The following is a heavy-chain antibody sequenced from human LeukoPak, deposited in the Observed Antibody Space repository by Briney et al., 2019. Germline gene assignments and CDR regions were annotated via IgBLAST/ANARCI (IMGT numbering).Heavy chain of an antibody. CDR2: IKQDGSEK. D-gene: IGHD3-16*02. V-gene: IGHV3-7*01. CDR1: GFTFSSYW. CDR3: ARDGYDYVWGSYRYGFFDY. J-gene: IGHJ4*02. Sequence: AGGSLRLSCAASGFTFSSYWMSWVRLAPGKGLEWVANIKQDGSEKYYVDSVKGRFTISRGNAKNSLYLQMNSLRAEDTAVYYCARDGYDYVWGSYRYGFFDYWGQGTLVTVSS.